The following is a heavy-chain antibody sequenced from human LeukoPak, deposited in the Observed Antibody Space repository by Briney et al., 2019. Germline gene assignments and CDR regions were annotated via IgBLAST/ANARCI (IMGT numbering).Heavy chain of an antibody. CDR2: INHSGST. Sequence: KPSETLSLTCAVYGGSFSGYYWSWIRQPPGKGLEWIGEINHSGSTNYNPSLKSRVTISVDTSKNQFSLKLSSVTAADTAVYYCARAKLGAMDVWGQGTTVTVSS. J-gene: IGHJ6*02. V-gene: IGHV4-34*01. CDR1: GGSFSGYY. CDR3: ARAKLGAMDV. D-gene: IGHD7-27*01.